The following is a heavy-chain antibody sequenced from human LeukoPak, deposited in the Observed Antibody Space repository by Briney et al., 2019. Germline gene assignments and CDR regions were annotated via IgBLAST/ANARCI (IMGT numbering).Heavy chain of an antibody. CDR1: GYTFTSYD. D-gene: IGHD2-15*01. Sequence: GASVKVSCKASGYTFTSYDINLVRQATGRGLEWMGWMNPNSGNTGYAQKFQGRVTMTRNTSISTAYMELSSLRSEDTAVYYCARSGYCSGGSCLDPWGRGTLVTVSS. CDR3: ARSGYCSGGSCLDP. V-gene: IGHV1-8*01. J-gene: IGHJ5*02. CDR2: MNPNSGNT.